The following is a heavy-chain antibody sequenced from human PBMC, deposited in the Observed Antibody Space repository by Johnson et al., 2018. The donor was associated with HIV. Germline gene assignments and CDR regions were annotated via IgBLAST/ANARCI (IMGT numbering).Heavy chain of an antibody. D-gene: IGHD3-10*01. CDR1: GFTVSSNY. J-gene: IGHJ3*02. V-gene: IGHV3-66*01. CDR3: ARDSMVRGVNAFDI. Sequence: EVQLVESGGGVVQPGRSLRLSCAASGFTVSSNYMSWVRQAPGKGLEWVSVIYSGGSTYYADSVKGRFTISRDNAKSSLSLQMNSLRAEDTAVYYCARDSMVRGVNAFDIWGQGTMVTVSS. CDR2: IYSGGST.